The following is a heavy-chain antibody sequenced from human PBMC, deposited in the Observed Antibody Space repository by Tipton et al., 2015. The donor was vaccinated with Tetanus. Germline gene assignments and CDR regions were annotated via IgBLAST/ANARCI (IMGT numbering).Heavy chain of an antibody. CDR3: AKSLYGGTDY. CDR1: GFTFSDFW. Sequence: SLRLSCSASGFTFSDFWMHWVRQAPGKGLEWVSRINNDGGTPTYADSVRGRFTISRDNAKNTVHLQMNSLTAEDTAVYYCAKSLYGGTDYWGQGTLVTVSS. CDR2: INNDGGTP. J-gene: IGHJ4*02. D-gene: IGHD2-2*02. V-gene: IGHV3-74*01.